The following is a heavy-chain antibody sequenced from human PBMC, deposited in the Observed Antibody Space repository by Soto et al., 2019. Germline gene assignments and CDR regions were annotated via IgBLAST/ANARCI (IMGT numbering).Heavy chain of an antibody. CDR3: ARSVVVPVARGLFDY. D-gene: IGHD2-2*01. J-gene: IGHJ4*02. V-gene: IGHV4-34*01. CDR2: INHSGST. Sequence: QVQLQQWGAGLLKPSETLSLTCAVYGGSFSGYYWSWIRQPPGKGLEWIGEINHSGSTNYNPSLKSRVTISVDTSKNQFSLKLSSVTAADTAVYYCARSVVVPVARGLFDYWGQGTLVTVSS. CDR1: GGSFSGYY.